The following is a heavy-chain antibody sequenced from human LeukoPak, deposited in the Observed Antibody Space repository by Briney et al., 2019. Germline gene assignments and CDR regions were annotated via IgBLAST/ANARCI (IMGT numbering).Heavy chain of an antibody. CDR2: IYTSGST. CDR1: GNSISSGDNY. V-gene: IGHV4-61*02. Sequence: NPSETLSLTCTVSGNSISSGDNYWSWIRQPAGKGLEWIGRIYTSGSTNYNPSLKSRVTISVDTSKNQFSLKLSSVTAADTAVYYCARAPLGYYYDSRGYYDYYYYMDVWGKGTTVTISS. CDR3: ARAPLGYYYDSRGYYDYYYYMDV. J-gene: IGHJ6*03. D-gene: IGHD3-22*01.